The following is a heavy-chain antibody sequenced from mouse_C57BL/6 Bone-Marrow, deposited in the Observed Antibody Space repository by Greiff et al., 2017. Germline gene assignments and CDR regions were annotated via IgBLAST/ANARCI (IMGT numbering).Heavy chain of an antibody. Sequence: QVQLQQPGAELVKPGASVKLSCKASGYTFTSYWMQWVKQRPGQGLEWIGEIDPSDSYTNYNQKFKGKATLTVDTSSSTAYMQLSSLTAEASAVYYCARAYYFDDWGQGTTLTVSS. V-gene: IGHV1-50*01. CDR1: GYTFTSYW. J-gene: IGHJ2*01. CDR2: IDPSDSYT. CDR3: ARAYYFDD.